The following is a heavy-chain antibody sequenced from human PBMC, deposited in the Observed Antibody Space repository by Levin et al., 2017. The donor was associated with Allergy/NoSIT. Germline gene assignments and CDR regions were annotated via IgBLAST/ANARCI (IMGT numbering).Heavy chain of an antibody. Sequence: GGSLRLSCAASGFMFSSYGMNWVRQTPGKGLEWVAYISGSSDTLYYADSVKGRFTISRDNAKNSLHLQMNSLRDEDTALYYCAKSLTDIAVPGKSPQFDYWGQGTLVTVSA. CDR3: AKSLTDIAVPGKSPQFDY. J-gene: IGHJ4*02. CDR1: GFMFSSYG. V-gene: IGHV3-48*02. CDR2: ISGSSDTL. D-gene: IGHD6-19*01.